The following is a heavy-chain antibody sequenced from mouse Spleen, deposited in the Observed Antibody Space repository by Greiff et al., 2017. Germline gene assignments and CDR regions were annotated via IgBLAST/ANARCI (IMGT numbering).Heavy chain of an antibody. Sequence: VKLQESGPGLVQPSQSLSITCTVSGFSLTSYGVHWVRQSPGKGLEWLGVIWSGGSTDYNAAFISRLSISKDNSKSQVFFKMNSLQADDTAIYYCARHYDGYFWFAYWGQGTLVTVSA. V-gene: IGHV2-2*01. CDR1: GFSLTSYG. J-gene: IGHJ3*01. CDR3: ARHYDGYFWFAY. CDR2: IWSGGST. D-gene: IGHD2-3*01.